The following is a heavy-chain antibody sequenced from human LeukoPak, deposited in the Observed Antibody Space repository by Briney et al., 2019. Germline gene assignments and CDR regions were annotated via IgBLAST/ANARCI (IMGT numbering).Heavy chain of an antibody. Sequence: PSGTLSLTCTVSGGSISSSSYYWGWIRQPPGKGLEWIGSIYYSGSTYYNPSLNSRVTISVDTSKNQFSLKLSSVTAADTAVYYCARIDSSSWVGSYWGQGTLVTVSS. CDR1: GGSISSSSYY. J-gene: IGHJ4*02. CDR3: ARIDSSSWVGSY. CDR2: IYYSGST. V-gene: IGHV4-39*01. D-gene: IGHD6-13*01.